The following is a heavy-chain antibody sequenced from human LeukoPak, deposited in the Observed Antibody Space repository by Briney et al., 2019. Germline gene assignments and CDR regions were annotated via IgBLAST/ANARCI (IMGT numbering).Heavy chain of an antibody. CDR2: IKTDGSEK. CDR3: ARGGWRPDP. D-gene: IGHD6-19*01. CDR1: GLIYSAIW. Sequence: GGSLRLSCEAPGLIYSAIWMSWFRKAPGKGLEWVANIKTDGSEKYYVDSVKGRFTISRDNAKNSLYLQMSSLRAEDTAVYYCARGGWRPDPWGQGTLVTVSS. J-gene: IGHJ5*02. V-gene: IGHV3-7*01.